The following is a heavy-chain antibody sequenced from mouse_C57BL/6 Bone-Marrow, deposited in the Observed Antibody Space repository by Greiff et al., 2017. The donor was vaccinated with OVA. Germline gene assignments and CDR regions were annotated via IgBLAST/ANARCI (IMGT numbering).Heavy chain of an antibody. V-gene: IGHV5-4*01. Sequence: EVQVVESGGGLVKPGGSLKLSCAASGFTFSSYAMSWVRQTPEKRLEWVATISDGGSYTYYPDNVKGRFTISRDNAKNNLYLQMSHLKSEDTAMYYCAVLLYYFDYWGQGTTLTVSS. CDR1: GFTFSSYA. CDR3: AVLLYYFDY. D-gene: IGHD2-10*01. J-gene: IGHJ2*01. CDR2: ISDGGSYT.